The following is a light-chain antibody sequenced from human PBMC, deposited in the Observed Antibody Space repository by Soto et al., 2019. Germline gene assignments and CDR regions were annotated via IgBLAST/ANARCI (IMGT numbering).Light chain of an antibody. V-gene: IGKV2-28*01. Sequence: DIVMTQSPLSLPVTPGEPASISCRSSQSLPHSNGYNYLDWYLQKPGQSPQLLIYLGSNRASGVPDRFSGSGSVTDFTLKISRVEADDVGVYYCMQALQTPTFGQGTKVEIK. CDR3: MQALQTPT. J-gene: IGKJ1*01. CDR2: LGS. CDR1: QSLPHSNGYNY.